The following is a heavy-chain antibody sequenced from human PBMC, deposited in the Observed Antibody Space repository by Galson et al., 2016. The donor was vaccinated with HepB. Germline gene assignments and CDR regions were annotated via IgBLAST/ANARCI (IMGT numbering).Heavy chain of an antibody. Sequence: SLRLSCAASGFTFTNAWMNWVRQAPGKGLEWVANIKQDGSERYYVDSVRGRFTISRDNAKNSLYLEMNSLRAEDTAMYYCARDKRLWLLWGQGTLVTVSS. CDR2: IKQDGSER. J-gene: IGHJ4*02. D-gene: IGHD3-10*01. CDR1: GFTFTNAW. CDR3: ARDKRLWLL. V-gene: IGHV3-7*03.